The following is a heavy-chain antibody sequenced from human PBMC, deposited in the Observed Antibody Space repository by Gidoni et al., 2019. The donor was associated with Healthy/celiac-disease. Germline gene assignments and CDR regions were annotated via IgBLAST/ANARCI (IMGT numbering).Heavy chain of an antibody. D-gene: IGHD2-21*02. CDR1: GFTVGSHY. CDR3: ARGDWGGGCYASGYIDV. CDR2: INSSGSK. V-gene: IGHV3-53*04. Sequence: EVQLVESGGGLVQPGGSLRLSWAASGFTVGSHYMSWVRQAPGKGLEWVSVINSSGSKFYSDYVMSRFTITTNNNKNTLLHQMISLRTEEKAVYYCARGDWGGGCYASGYIDVWGQGTMVTVSS. J-gene: IGHJ2*01.